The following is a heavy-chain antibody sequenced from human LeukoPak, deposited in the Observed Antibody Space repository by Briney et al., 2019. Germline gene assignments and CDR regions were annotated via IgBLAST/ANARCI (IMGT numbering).Heavy chain of an antibody. J-gene: IGHJ4*02. V-gene: IGHV1-2*02. CDR1: GYSFIDYY. CDR2: INPKSGGT. Sequence: ASVKVSCKASGYSFIDYYMHWVRQAPGQGLEWMGWINPKSGGTNYAQKFQDRVTMTTDTSISAAYMELSRLTSDDTAVYYCAPATMTFDYWAQGTLVTVSS. D-gene: IGHD5-24*01. CDR3: APATMTFDY.